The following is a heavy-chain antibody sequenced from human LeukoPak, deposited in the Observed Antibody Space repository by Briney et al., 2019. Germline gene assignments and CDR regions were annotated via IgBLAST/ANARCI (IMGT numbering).Heavy chain of an antibody. V-gene: IGHV3-30*02. J-gene: IGHJ4*02. CDR3: AKDIPLSGSYPEGFDY. CDR1: GFTFSSYG. Sequence: GGSLRLSCAASGFTFSSYGMHWVRQAPGKGLEWVAFIRYDGSNKYYADSVKGRFTISRDNSKNTLYLQMNSLRAEDTAVYYCAKDIPLSGSYPEGFDYWGQGTLVTVSS. D-gene: IGHD1-26*01. CDR2: IRYDGSNK.